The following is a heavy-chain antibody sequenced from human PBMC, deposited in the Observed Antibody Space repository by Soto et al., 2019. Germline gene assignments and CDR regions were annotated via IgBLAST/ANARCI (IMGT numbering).Heavy chain of an antibody. J-gene: IGHJ4*02. D-gene: IGHD1-26*01. V-gene: IGHV4-39*01. CDR2: IYYSGST. CDR3: ARSRDSGSYGY. CDR1: GGSISSSSYY. Sequence: QLQLQESGPGLVKPSETLSLTCTVSGGSISSSSYYWGWIRQPPGKGLEWIGSIYYSGSTYYNPSLQSRVTISVDTSKSQFSRKLSSVTAADKAVSYCARSRDSGSYGYWGQGTLVTVSA.